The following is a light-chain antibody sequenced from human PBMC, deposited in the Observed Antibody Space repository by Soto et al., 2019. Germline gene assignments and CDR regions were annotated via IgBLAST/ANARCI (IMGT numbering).Light chain of an antibody. CDR3: QSYDSSLSGSGV. Sequence: QSVLTQPPSVSGAPGQRVTISCTGSSSNIGAGYDVHWYQQLPGTAPKLLIYGNNNRPSGVPDRFSGSKSGTSASLAITGLQADDEADYYRQSYDSSLSGSGVFGGGTKLTVL. CDR2: GNN. CDR1: SSNIGAGYD. J-gene: IGLJ3*02. V-gene: IGLV1-40*01.